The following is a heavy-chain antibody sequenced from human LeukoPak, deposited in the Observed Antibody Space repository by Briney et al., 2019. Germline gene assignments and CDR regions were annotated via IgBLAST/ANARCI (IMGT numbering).Heavy chain of an antibody. V-gene: IGHV1-46*01. CDR3: ARGNGGNFHSSYFDY. CDR1: GYISTNYY. D-gene: IGHD4-23*01. J-gene: IGHJ4*02. Sequence: ASLKVSCKASGYISTNYYMRWVRQAPGQGLEWVGIINPSVGSTSYAQKFQGRVTMTRDMSKSTVYVEVSSLRSEDTAVYYCARGNGGNFHSSYFDYWGQGTLVTVSS. CDR2: INPSVGST.